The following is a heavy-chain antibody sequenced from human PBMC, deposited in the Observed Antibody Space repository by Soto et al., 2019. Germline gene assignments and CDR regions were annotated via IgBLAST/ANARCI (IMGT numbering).Heavy chain of an antibody. V-gene: IGHV4-30-4*08. CDR1: RASISSGEYY. D-gene: IGHD2-8*02. CDR3: ARDRVVLEALDF. CDR2: IYYSGIS. J-gene: IGHJ4*02. Sequence: QVQLQESGPGLVKPSETLSLTCTVSRASISSGEYYWSWIRQSPGKGLEWIGYIYYSGISNYNPSLKSRXXLXVXXSKNQCSLRLNSVTAADTAVYYCARDRVVLEALDFWGQGTPVTVSS.